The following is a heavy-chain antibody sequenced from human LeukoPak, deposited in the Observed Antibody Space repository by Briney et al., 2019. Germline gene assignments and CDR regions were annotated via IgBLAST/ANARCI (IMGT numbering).Heavy chain of an antibody. CDR1: GFTFSTYA. CDR3: ARFIAAPYYFDY. D-gene: IGHD6-13*01. CDR2: ISSSRSYI. V-gene: IGHV3-21*01. Sequence: GGSLRLSCAASGFTFSTYAMSWVRQAPGKGLEWVSFISSSRSYIYYADSVKGRFTISRDNAKNSLYLQMNSLRAEDTAVYYCARFIAAPYYFDYWGRGTLVTVSS. J-gene: IGHJ4*02.